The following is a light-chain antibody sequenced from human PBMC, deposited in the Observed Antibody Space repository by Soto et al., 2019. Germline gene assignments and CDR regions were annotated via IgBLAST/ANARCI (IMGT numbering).Light chain of an antibody. CDR2: GAS. CDR3: QQYGSSSWT. V-gene: IGKV3-15*01. Sequence: ETVLTQSPATLSVSPGERATLSCRASQSVDNNLAWYQQKPGQAPRLLIYGASTRATGIPARFSGSGSGTDFTLTISRLEPEDFAVYYCQQYGSSSWTFGQGTKVEIK. J-gene: IGKJ1*01. CDR1: QSVDNN.